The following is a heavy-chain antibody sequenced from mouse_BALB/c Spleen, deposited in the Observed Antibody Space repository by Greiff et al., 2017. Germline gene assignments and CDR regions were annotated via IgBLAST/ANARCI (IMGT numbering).Heavy chain of an antibody. J-gene: IGHJ3*01. V-gene: IGHV5-6-5*01. CDR1: GFTFSSYA. D-gene: IGHD2-10*02. CDR2: ISSGGST. Sequence: EVQLVESGGGLVKPGGSLKLSCAASGFTFSSYAMSWVRQTPEKRLEWVASISSGGSTYYPDSVKGRFTISRDNARNILYLQMSSLRSEDTAMYYCARVREALYGNYPFAYWGQGTLVTVSA. CDR3: ARVREALYGNYPFAY.